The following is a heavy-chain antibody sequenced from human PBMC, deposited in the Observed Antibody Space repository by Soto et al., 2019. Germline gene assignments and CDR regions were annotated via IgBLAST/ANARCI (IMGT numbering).Heavy chain of an antibody. CDR2: IWYDGSNK. J-gene: IGHJ4*02. D-gene: IGHD4-17*01. Sequence: QVQLVESGGGVVQPGRSLRLSCAASGFTFSSYGMHWVRQAPGKGLEWVAVIWYDGSNKYYADSVKGRFTISRDNSKKXLYXQXISLRAEDTAVYYCARDLEDDYGDLLPPTYLYGVDYWGQGTLVTVSS. V-gene: IGHV3-33*01. CDR3: ARDLEDDYGDLLPPTYLYGVDY. CDR1: GFTFSSYG.